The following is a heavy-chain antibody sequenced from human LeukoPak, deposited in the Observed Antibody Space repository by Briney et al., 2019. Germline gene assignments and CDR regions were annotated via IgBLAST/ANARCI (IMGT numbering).Heavy chain of an antibody. D-gene: IGHD1-26*01. CDR1: GGTFSSYA. CDR3: ARDIVGATGGGY. J-gene: IGHJ4*02. Sequence: ASVKVSCRASGGTFSSYAIRWVRQAPGQGLEWMGRIIPILGIANYAQKFQGRVTITADKSTSTAYMELSSLRSEDTAVYYCARDIVGATGGGYWGQGTLVTVSS. CDR2: IIPILGIA. V-gene: IGHV1-69*04.